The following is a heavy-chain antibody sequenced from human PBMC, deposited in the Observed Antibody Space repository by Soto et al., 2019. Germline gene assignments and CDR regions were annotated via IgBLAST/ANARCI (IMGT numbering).Heavy chain of an antibody. CDR2: IYYSGST. Sequence: SETLSLTCTVSGGSISSGGYYWSWIRQHPGKGLEWIGYIYYSGSTYYNPSLKSRVTISVDTSKNQFSLKLSSVTAADTAVYYCARAPYGDYYFDYWGQETLVTVSS. D-gene: IGHD4-17*01. V-gene: IGHV4-31*03. CDR1: GGSISSGGYY. J-gene: IGHJ4*02. CDR3: ARAPYGDYYFDY.